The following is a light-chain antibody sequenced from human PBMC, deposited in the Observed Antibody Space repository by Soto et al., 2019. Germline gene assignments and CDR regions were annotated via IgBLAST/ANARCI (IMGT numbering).Light chain of an antibody. V-gene: IGLV2-11*01. CDR3: CSYAGSYTHV. J-gene: IGLJ1*01. CDR2: DVT. CDR1: SSDVGAYNF. Sequence: QSALTQPRSVSGSPGQSVTISRTGTSSDVGAYNFVSWYQQHPGKAPKLIIYDVTKWPSGVPARFSGSKSGNTASLTISGLQADDEADYYCCSYAGSYTHVFGTGTKVTVL.